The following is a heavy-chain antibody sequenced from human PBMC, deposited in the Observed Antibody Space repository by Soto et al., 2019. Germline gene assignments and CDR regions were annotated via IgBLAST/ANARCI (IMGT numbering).Heavy chain of an antibody. D-gene: IGHD5-18*01. CDR1: GASVSSGAYY. J-gene: IGHJ5*02. CDR3: VRALRHTAMVYPWFDP. CDR2: INESGYT. V-gene: IGHV4-31*03. Sequence: SETLSLTCTVSGASVSSGAYYWGWVRQRPGRGLEWIGYINESGYTYYNTSRKSRLTISLDRSNNQFSLGLTSVTAADTAEYYFVRALRHTAMVYPWFDPWGQGTLVTVSS.